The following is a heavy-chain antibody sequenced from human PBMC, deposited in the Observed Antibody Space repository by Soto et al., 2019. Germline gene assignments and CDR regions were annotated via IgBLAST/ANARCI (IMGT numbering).Heavy chain of an antibody. CDR3: ARRRYYDFWSGFDY. J-gene: IGHJ4*02. CDR1: GYSISSGYY. CDR2: IYHSGST. V-gene: IGHV4-38-2*01. Sequence: SETLSLTCAVSGYSISSGYYWGWIRQPPGKGLEWIGSIYHSGSTYYNPSLKSRVTISVDTSKNQFSLKLSSVTAADTAVYYCARRRYYDFWSGFDYWGQGTLVTVSS. D-gene: IGHD3-3*01.